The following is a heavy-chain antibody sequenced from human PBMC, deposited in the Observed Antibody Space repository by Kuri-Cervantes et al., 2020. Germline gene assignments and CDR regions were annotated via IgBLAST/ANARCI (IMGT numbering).Heavy chain of an antibody. V-gene: IGHV4-30-4*01. CDR2: IYYSGST. D-gene: IGHD2-15*01. Sequence: SCTVSGGSISSGDYYWSWIRQPPGKGLEWIGYIYYSGSTYYNPSLKSRVTISVDTSKNQFSLKLSSVTAADTATYYCARVKSGGIDYWGQGTLVTVSS. CDR3: ARVKSGGIDY. J-gene: IGHJ4*02. CDR1: GGSISSGDYY.